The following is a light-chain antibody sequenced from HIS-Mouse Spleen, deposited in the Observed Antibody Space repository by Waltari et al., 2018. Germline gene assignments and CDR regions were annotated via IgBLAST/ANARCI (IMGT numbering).Light chain of an antibody. CDR3: AAWDDSLNGPV. V-gene: IGLV1-44*01. CDR2: SNN. J-gene: IGLJ3*02. CDR1: SSNIVSKT. Sequence: QSVLTQPPSASGTPGQRATTSCSGSSSNIVSKTVNWYQQLPGTSPKLLIYSNNQRPSGVPDRFSGSKSGTSASLAISGLQSEDEADYYCAAWDDSLNGPVFGGGTKLTVL.